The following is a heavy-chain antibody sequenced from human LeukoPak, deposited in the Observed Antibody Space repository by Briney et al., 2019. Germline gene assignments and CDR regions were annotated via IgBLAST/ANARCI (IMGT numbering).Heavy chain of an antibody. V-gene: IGHV3-7*01. Sequence: GGSLRLSCAASGFTFSNYWMSWVRQVPGKGLEWVANINQDGSEENYVDSVKGRFAISRDNAKNSLYLQMNSLRAEDTAVYYCARDRRHSHSGFDYWGQGTLVTVSS. CDR3: ARDRRHSHSGFDY. J-gene: IGHJ4*02. CDR1: GFTFSNYW. CDR2: INQDGSEE. D-gene: IGHD5-18*01.